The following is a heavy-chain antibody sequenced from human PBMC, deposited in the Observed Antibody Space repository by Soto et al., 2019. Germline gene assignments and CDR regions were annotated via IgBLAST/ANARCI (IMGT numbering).Heavy chain of an antibody. J-gene: IGHJ4*02. D-gene: IGHD4-17*01. CDR1: GFSLRGYS. CDR3: ARGAGYGDYGGY. CDR2: ISGTGSSI. Sequence: ESGGGLVQPGGSLRLSCAASGFSLRGYSMSWVRQAPGKELEWVSYISGTGSSIYADSVKGRFTISRDNAKNSVYLQMNSLGDDDTAVYYCARGAGYGDYGGYWGQGTLVTVSS. V-gene: IGHV3-48*02.